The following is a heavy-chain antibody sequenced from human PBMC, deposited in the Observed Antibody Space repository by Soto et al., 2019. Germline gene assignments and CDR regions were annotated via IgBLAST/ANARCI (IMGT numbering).Heavy chain of an antibody. Sequence: SVKVSCKASGGSLSTNPISWVRQAPGQGLEWMGGSGSGTGPGNHAQKFQGRLTVTADKSTSTVYMELTNLSSEDTAVYYCARRDSGGFYRCFDSRGQGTLVTVSS. J-gene: IGHJ4*02. CDR1: GGSLSTNP. CDR3: ARRDSGGFYRCFDS. V-gene: IGHV1-69*06. D-gene: IGHD2-15*01. CDR2: SGSGTGPG.